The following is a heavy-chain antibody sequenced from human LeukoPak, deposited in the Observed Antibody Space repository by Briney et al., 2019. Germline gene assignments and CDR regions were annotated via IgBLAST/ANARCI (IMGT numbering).Heavy chain of an antibody. D-gene: IGHD6-25*01. Sequence: GGSLRLSCAASGFTFSSYTMNWVRQPPGKGLEWVSNICTSSTTIYSADSVQGRFTIARDNAKNSLYLQMKSPTADDTAVYYCARFAAGGSYYYMDVWGKGTTVTVSS. J-gene: IGHJ6*03. CDR3: ARFAAGGSYYYMDV. CDR2: ICTSSTTI. CDR1: GFTFSSYT. V-gene: IGHV3-48*01.